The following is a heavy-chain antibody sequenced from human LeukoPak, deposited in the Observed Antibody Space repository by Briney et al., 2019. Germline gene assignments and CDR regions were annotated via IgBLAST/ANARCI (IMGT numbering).Heavy chain of an antibody. CDR2: ISSSSSTI. V-gene: IGHV3-48*01. D-gene: IGHD1-26*01. CDR3: ASYSGSYYRDPDY. J-gene: IGHJ4*02. CDR1: GFTFSSYS. Sequence: GGSLRLSCAASGFTFSSYSMNWVRQAPGKGLEWVSYISSSSSTIYYADSVKGRFTISRDNAKNSLYLQMNSLRAEDTAVYYCASYSGSYYRDPDYWGQGTLVTVSS.